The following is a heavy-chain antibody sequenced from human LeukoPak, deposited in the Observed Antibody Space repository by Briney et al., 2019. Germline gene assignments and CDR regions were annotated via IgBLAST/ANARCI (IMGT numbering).Heavy chain of an antibody. CDR1: EFTLKIYP. D-gene: IGHD4-17*01. CDR2: ISHDGSDK. Sequence: PGGSLRLSCAASEFTLKIYPMHWVRQAPGKGLEWLSVISHDGSDKNNADSVKGRFIISRDNSKNTIYLQLNSLRPEDTAMYYCAREGVQTTVGAFDIWGLETMVIVSS. V-gene: IGHV3-30*04. CDR3: AREGVQTTVGAFDI. J-gene: IGHJ3*02.